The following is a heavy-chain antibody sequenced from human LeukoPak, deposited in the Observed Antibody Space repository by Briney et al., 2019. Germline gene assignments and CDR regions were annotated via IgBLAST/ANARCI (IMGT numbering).Heavy chain of an antibody. J-gene: IGHJ4*02. CDR3: ARDPNPPHSSSPQLDY. D-gene: IGHD6-6*01. CDR1: GFTISSYS. CDR2: ISSSSSYI. V-gene: IGHV3-21*04. Sequence: PGGSLRLSCAASGFTISSYSMNWVRQAPGKGLDWVSSISSSSSYIYYADSVKGRFTVSRDNGKNSLYLQMNSLRTEDTALYYCARDPNPPHSSSPQLDYWGQGTLVTVSS.